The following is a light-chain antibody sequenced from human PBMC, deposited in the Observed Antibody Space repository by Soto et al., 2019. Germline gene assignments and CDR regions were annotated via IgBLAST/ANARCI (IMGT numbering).Light chain of an antibody. J-gene: IGKJ2*01. V-gene: IGKV3-20*01. CDR2: GAS. Sequence: EIVLTQSPGTLSLSPGERATLSCRASQSVSSSYLAWYQQKPGQAPRLLIYGASSRATGIPYRFSGSGSGTDFTLTISRLEPGDFAVYFCQQYGSSPQTFGQGTKLEIK. CDR1: QSVSSSY. CDR3: QQYGSSPQT.